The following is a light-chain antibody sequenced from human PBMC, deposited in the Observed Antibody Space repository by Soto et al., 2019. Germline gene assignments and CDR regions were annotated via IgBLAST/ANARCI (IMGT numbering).Light chain of an antibody. CDR1: SSNIGAGYD. V-gene: IGLV1-40*01. CDR2: GNS. Sequence: QSVLTQPPSVSGAPGQRVTISCTGSSSNIGAGYDVHWYQQLPGTAPKLLIYGNSNRPSGVPDRFSGSKSGTSASLAITGLQAEDDADYYCLSYDSSLSGVVFGGGTKLTVL. J-gene: IGLJ2*01. CDR3: LSYDSSLSGVV.